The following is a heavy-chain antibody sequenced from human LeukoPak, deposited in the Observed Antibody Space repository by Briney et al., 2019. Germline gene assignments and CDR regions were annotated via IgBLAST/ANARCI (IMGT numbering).Heavy chain of an antibody. CDR1: GLSFGNYG. CDR2: IGGGGHTT. J-gene: IGHJ4*02. D-gene: IGHD3-10*01. V-gene: IGHV3-23*01. Sequence: GGSLRLSCVASGLSFGNYGMNWVRQAPGKGLEWASSIGGGGHTTYYADSVRGRFTISRDNSRNSMYLQMSSLRAEDTAIYYCAEVESSYCRIWGQGTLVTVSS. CDR3: AEVESSYCRI.